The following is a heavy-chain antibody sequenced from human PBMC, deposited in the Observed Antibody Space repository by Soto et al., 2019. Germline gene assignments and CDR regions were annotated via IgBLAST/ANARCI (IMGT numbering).Heavy chain of an antibody. V-gene: IGHV3-72*01. D-gene: IGHD3-16*01. CDR1: GFTFSDYY. J-gene: IGHJ4*02. Sequence: EVQLVQSGGGLVQPGGSLRLSCAASGFTFSDYYMDWVRQVPEKGLEWLGRSRNKANSYNTEYAQSVKGRFSISRDDSKDSMYLQMNSLKSEDSAVYYCARDTGGSYDYWGQGALVTVSS. CDR3: ARDTGGSYDY. CDR2: SRNKANSYNT.